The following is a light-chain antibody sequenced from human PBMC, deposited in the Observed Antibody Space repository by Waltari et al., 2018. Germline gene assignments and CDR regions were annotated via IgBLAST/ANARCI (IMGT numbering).Light chain of an antibody. V-gene: IGKV1-39*01. J-gene: IGKJ4*01. CDR2: SSF. Sequence: IQMTQSPSSLSDSIEERDNFSCRASRTIATDLNWYQQKQGKAPKLLISSSFLLQHGVPSRFSGSGSGTNFTLTISNLEPDDFATYYCQQSFSLPLTFGAGTK. CDR1: RTIATD. CDR3: QQSFSLPLT.